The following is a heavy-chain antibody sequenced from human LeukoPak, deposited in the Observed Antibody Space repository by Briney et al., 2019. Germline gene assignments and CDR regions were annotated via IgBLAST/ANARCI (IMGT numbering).Heavy chain of an antibody. Sequence: PGGSLRLSCAASGFTVSSNYMSWVRQAPGKGLEWVSVIYSGGSTYYADSVKGRFTISRDNSKNTLYLQMNSLRSEDTAVYYCATDLGLVTDYFDYWGQGTLVTVSS. CDR2: IYSGGST. CDR1: GFTVSSNY. J-gene: IGHJ4*02. V-gene: IGHV3-53*05. D-gene: IGHD5/OR15-5a*01. CDR3: ATDLGLVTDYFDY.